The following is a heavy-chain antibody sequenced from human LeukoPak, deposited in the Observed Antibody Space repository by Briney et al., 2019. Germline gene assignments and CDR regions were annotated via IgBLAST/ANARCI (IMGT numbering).Heavy chain of an antibody. V-gene: IGHV3-23*01. J-gene: IGHJ4*02. CDR2: ISGSGGST. Sequence: GESLSLSCAASGFTFSSYAMSWVRQAPGKGLEWVSAISGSGGSTYYADSVKGRFTISRDNSKNTLYLQMNSLRAEDTAVYYCAKDLPLWFGESYFDYWGQGTLVTVSS. CDR1: GFTFSSYA. D-gene: IGHD3-10*01. CDR3: AKDLPLWFGESYFDY.